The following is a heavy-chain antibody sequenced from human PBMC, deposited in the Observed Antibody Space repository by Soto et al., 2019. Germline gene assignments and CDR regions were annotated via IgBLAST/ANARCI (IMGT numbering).Heavy chain of an antibody. Sequence: LRLSCAASGFTFSNYAMHWVRQAPGKGLEWVSGIGVSGTGLYYADSVKGRFTISRDNPRNTLDLQMSSLRVDDTAVYYCARKTTGTHPFDLWGQGTLVTVSS. D-gene: IGHD3-10*01. J-gene: IGHJ4*02. V-gene: IGHV3-23*01. CDR1: GFTFSNYA. CDR2: IGVSGTGL. CDR3: ARKTTGTHPFDL.